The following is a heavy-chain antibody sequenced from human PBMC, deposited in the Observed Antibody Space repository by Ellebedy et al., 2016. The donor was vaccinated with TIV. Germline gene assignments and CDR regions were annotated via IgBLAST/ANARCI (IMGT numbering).Heavy chain of an antibody. CDR2: ISGSGDAT. Sequence: GESLKISCAASGFTFDDYTMHWVRQAPGKGLEWVSIISGSGDATNYADSVKGRFTMSRDNSKNMLYLQMNSLRVEDTAVYYCAKRGFFDCWGQGTLVTVSS. CDR3: AKRGFFDC. V-gene: IGHV3-23*01. D-gene: IGHD5-12*01. J-gene: IGHJ4*02. CDR1: GFTFDDYT.